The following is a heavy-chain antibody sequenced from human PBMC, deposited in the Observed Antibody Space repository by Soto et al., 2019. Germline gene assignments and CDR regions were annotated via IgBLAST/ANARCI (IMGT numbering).Heavy chain of an antibody. V-gene: IGHV1-69*04. D-gene: IGHD3-9*01. CDR2: IIPILGIA. CDR1: GCTFSSYT. J-gene: IGHJ3*02. CDR3: ARDILTGQGAFDI. Sequence: GASVKVSCKASGCTFSSYTISWVRQAPGQGLEWMGRIIPILGIANYAQKFQGRVTITADKSTSTAYMELSSLRSEDTAVYYCARDILTGQGAFDIWGQGTMVTVSS.